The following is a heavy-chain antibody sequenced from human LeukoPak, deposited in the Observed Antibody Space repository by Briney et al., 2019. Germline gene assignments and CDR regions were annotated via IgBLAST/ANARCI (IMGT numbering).Heavy chain of an antibody. J-gene: IGHJ6*02. CDR2: INQDESDK. CDR3: AKDPSPVAVDYYSGMDV. Sequence: QPGGSLRLSCVASGFTFSSFWMSWVRQAPGKGLEWVGWINQDESDKQYVDSVKGRITISRDNSNHTLYLQMNSLRAEDTAVYYCAKDPSPVAVDYYSGMDVWGQGTTVIVSS. V-gene: IGHV3-7*01. D-gene: IGHD6-19*01. CDR1: GFTFSSFW.